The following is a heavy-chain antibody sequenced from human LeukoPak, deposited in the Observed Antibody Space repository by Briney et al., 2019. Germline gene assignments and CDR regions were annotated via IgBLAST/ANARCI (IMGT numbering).Heavy chain of an antibody. CDR1: GYSISSGYY. CDR3: ARVGYSSGWGNFDY. Sequence: GSLRLSCTVSGYSISSGYYWGWIRQPPGKGLEWIESIYHSGSTYYNPSLKSRVTISVDTSKNQFSLKLSSVTAADTAVYYCARVGYSSGWGNFDYWGQGTLVTVSS. J-gene: IGHJ4*02. D-gene: IGHD6-19*01. V-gene: IGHV4-38-2*02. CDR2: IYHSGST.